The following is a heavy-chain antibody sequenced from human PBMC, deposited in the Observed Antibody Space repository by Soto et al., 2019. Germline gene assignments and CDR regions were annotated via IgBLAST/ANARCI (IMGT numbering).Heavy chain of an antibody. CDR2: ISSSSSTI. J-gene: IGHJ4*02. V-gene: IGHV3-48*01. CDR3: ARDLNYGLFDY. D-gene: IGHD4-17*01. Sequence: GGTLRLSCAASGCTFISYSMNWVRQAPGKGLEWVSYISSSSSTIYYADSVKGRFTISRDNAKNSLYLQMNSLRAEDTAVYYCARDLNYGLFDYWGQGTLVTVSS. CDR1: GCTFISYS.